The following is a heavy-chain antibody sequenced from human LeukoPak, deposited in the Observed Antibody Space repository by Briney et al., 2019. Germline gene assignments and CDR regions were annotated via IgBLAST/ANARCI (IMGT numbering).Heavy chain of an antibody. CDR2: ISGGTT. D-gene: IGHD6-19*01. V-gene: IGHV3-49*03. Sequence: GGSLRLSCTASGFTLGDYLMSWFRQAPGEGLGWIGFISGGTTEYAASVKGRFTISRDDSTSIAYLHMNSLTSEDPAVYDSSRGSGWLSVYWGQGTLVTVSS. CDR3: SRGSGWLSVY. CDR1: GFTLGDYL. J-gene: IGHJ4*02.